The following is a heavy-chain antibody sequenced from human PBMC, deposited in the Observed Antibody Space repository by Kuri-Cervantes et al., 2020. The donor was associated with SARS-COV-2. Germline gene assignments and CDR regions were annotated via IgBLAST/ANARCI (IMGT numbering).Heavy chain of an antibody. V-gene: IGHV3-21*01. CDR2: ISSSSSYI. J-gene: IGHJ6*03. CDR1: GFTFSSYS. CDR3: AANSYYYYYYMDV. D-gene: IGHD4-23*01. Sequence: GESLKISCAASGFTFSSYSMNWVRQAPGKGLEWVSSISSSSSYIYYADSVKGRFTISRDNVKNSLYLQMNSLRAEDTAVYYSAANSYYYYYYMDVWGKGTTVTVSS.